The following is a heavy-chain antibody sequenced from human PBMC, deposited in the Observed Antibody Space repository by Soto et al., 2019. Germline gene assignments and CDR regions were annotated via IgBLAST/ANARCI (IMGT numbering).Heavy chain of an antibody. V-gene: IGHV4-39*01. D-gene: IGHD6-19*01. J-gene: IGHJ5*02. Sequence: QLQLQESGPGLVKPSETLSLTCTVSGGSISSSSYYWGWIRQPPGKGLEWIGSIYYSGSTYYNPSLRSRVTISVDTSKNQFSLKLSSVTAADTAVYYCARSETPNSSGWYGPWFDPWGQGTLVTVSS. CDR1: GGSISSSSYY. CDR3: ARSETPNSSGWYGPWFDP. CDR2: IYYSGST.